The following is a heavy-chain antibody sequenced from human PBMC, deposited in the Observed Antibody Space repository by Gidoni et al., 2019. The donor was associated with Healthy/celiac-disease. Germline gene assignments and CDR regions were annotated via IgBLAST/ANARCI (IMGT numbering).Heavy chain of an antibody. D-gene: IGHD3-3*01. J-gene: IGHJ4*02. CDR2: IRYDGSNK. CDR1: GFTFSSYG. CDR3: ATYYDFWSGYQIFDY. V-gene: IGHV3-30*02. Sequence: QVQLVESGCGVVQPAGSLRLSCAASGFTFSSYGMHWVRQAPGKGLVWVAFIRYDGSNKYYADSVKGRFTISRDNSKNTLYLQMNSLRAEDTAVYYCATYYDFWSGYQIFDYWGQGTLVTVSS.